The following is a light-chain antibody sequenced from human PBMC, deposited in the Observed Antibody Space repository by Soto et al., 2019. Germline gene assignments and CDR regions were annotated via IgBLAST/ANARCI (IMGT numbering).Light chain of an antibody. V-gene: IGKV1-27*01. CDR3: HKYNSALLT. CDR2: AAS. J-gene: IGKJ5*01. CDR1: QGIYNY. Sequence: DIQMTQSPSSLSASVGDRVTINCRASQGIYNYLAWYQQKPGKAPKLLIYAASTLEAGVPSRFSGSGSGTDFTLTISSLQPEDVATYYCHKYNSALLTFGQGTRLEIK.